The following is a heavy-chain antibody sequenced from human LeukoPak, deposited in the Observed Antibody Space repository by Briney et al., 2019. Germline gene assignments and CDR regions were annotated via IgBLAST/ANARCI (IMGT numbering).Heavy chain of an antibody. CDR3: ASRSSVAASGPG. J-gene: IGHJ4*02. CDR2: ITPDGSEK. V-gene: IGHV3-7*01. Sequence: GGSLRLSCAASGFTFSKAWMSWVRQAPGKGLEGVANITPDGSEKYYVDSVNGRFTISRDNAKNSLYLQMSSLRAEDTALYYCASRSSVAASGPGWGQGTLVTVSS. CDR1: GFTFSKAW. D-gene: IGHD2-15*01.